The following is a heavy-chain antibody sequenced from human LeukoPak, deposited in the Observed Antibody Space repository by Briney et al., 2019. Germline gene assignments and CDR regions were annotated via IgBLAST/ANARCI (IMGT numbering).Heavy chain of an antibody. CDR3: AKPPYSYDSSGYYPLDY. V-gene: IGHV3-23*01. CDR1: GFTFSSYA. CDR2: ISGSGGTT. J-gene: IGHJ4*02. Sequence: PGGSLRLSCAASGFTFSSYAMSWGRQAPGKGLEWVSAISGSGGTTYYPASVNGPFTISRDNSNHTLYLQMNSLRAEDTAVYYCAKPPYSYDSSGYYPLDYWGQGTLVTVSS. D-gene: IGHD3-22*01.